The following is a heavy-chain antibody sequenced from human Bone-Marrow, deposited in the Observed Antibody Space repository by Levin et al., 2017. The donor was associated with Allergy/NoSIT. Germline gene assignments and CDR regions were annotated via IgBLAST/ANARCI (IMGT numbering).Heavy chain of an antibody. D-gene: IGHD2-15*01. J-gene: IGHJ4*02. CDR2: INSDGSST. CDR1: GFTFSRYW. CDR3: ARVPNCGSGGCYSYFDY. V-gene: IGHV3-74*01. Sequence: PGGSLRLSCAASGFTFSRYWMHWVRQAPGKGLVWVSRINSDGSSTSYADSVKGRFTISRDNAKNTLYLQMNSLRDEDTAVYYCARVPNCGSGGCYSYFDYWGPGTLVTVSS.